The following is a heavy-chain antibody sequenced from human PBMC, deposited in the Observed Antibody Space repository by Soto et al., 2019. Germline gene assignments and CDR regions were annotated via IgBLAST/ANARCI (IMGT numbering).Heavy chain of an antibody. J-gene: IGHJ4*02. V-gene: IGHV3-23*01. D-gene: IGHD6-19*01. CDR1: AFTFSSYA. CDR2: ISGSGGST. CDR3: AKDIHSSSDWYSYFDY. Sequence: EVQLLESGGGLVQPGGSLRLSCAASAFTFSSYAMNWVRQAPGKGLEWVSAISGSGGSTYYADSVKGRFTISRDNSKNTLYLQMNSLRAEDTAVYYCAKDIHSSSDWYSYFDYWGQGTLVTVSS.